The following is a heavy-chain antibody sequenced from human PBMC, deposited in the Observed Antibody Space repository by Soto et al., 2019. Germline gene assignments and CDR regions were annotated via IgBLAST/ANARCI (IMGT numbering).Heavy chain of an antibody. V-gene: IGHV1-46*01. D-gene: IGHD3-10*01. CDR1: GYPFTTYH. CDR3: ARPEGYGSGSYYFDS. CDR2: VYVTGTGT. Sequence: ASVKGSCKASGYPFTTYHLHCVRQAPGQGLEWMGIVYVTGTGTRSAQKFQGRLTMTRDRSTSTVYMELSSLRSEDTAVYYCARPEGYGSGSYYFDSWGQGTLVTVSS. J-gene: IGHJ4*02.